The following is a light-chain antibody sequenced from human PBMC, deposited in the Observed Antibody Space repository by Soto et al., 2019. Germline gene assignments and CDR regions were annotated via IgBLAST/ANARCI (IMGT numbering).Light chain of an antibody. CDR1: QSVGTN. V-gene: IGKV3-15*01. CDR3: QQRHMWPIT. Sequence: EIVMTQSPATLSMSPGERSTLSCRASQSVGTNVAWFQQKPGQPPRLLMYGASTWATGIPVRFSGSGSGTDFTLTISSLEPEDSAVYYCQQRHMWPITFGQGTRLEIK. CDR2: GAS. J-gene: IGKJ5*01.